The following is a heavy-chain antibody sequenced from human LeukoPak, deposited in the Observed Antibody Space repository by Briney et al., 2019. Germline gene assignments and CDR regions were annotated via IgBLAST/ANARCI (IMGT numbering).Heavy chain of an antibody. CDR1: GFTFSSYA. CDR2: ISYDGSNK. J-gene: IGHJ4*02. CDR3: ASLIDGYNYDY. Sequence: GRSLRLSCAASGFTFSSYAMHRVRQAPGKGLEWVAVISYDGSNKYHADSVRGRFTISRDNSKNTLCLQMNSLRAEDTAVYYCASLIDGYNYDYWGQGTLVTVSS. D-gene: IGHD5-24*01. V-gene: IGHV3-30-3*01.